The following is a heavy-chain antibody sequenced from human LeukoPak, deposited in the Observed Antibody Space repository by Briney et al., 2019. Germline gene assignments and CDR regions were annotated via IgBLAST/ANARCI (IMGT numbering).Heavy chain of an antibody. D-gene: IGHD3-22*01. V-gene: IGHV3-23*01. Sequence: GGSLRLSCAASGFTFSSYAMSWVRQAPGKGLEWVSAISGSGGSTYYADSVKGRFTISRDNSKNTLYLQMNSLRAEDTAVYYCARDQNYYDELDYWGQGTLVTVSS. CDR2: ISGSGGST. CDR3: ARDQNYYDELDY. CDR1: GFTFSSYA. J-gene: IGHJ4*02.